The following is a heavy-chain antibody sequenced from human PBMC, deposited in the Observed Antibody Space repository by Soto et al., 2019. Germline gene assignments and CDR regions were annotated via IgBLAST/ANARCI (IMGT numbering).Heavy chain of an antibody. J-gene: IGHJ5*02. Sequence: SETLSLTCIVSGGSVSTGGYYWTWIRQPPGKGLEWIGFIYYTGNTNYNPSLKSRVTISVDVSKNQFSLKLTSVTAADTAVYYFGRGGATTERQNWFAPWGQGTLVTVSS. CDR1: GGSVSTGGYY. D-gene: IGHD4-4*01. CDR3: GRGGATTERQNWFAP. CDR2: IYYTGNT. V-gene: IGHV4-61*08.